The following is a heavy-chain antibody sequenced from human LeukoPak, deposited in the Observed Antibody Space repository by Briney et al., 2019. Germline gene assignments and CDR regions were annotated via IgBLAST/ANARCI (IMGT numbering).Heavy chain of an antibody. Sequence: SGPTLVKPTQTLTLTCSFSGFSLTTGGVGVGWIRQHPGKGLEWIGYIYYSGSTYYNPSLKSRVTISVDTSKNQFSLKLSSVTAADTAVYYCARERYSXSXXXXGYDYWGQGXLVTVS. CDR1: GFSLTTGGVG. V-gene: IGHV4-31*03. CDR3: ARERYSXSXXXXGYDY. J-gene: IGHJ4*02. CDR2: IYYSGST. D-gene: IGHD6-13*01.